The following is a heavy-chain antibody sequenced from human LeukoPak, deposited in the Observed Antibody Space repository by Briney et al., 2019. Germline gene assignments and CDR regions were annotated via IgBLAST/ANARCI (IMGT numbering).Heavy chain of an antibody. CDR3: ARSQNYYGSGDY. CDR2: IYYSGST. V-gene: IGHV4-59*01. Sequence: PSETLSLTCTVSGGSISSYYWSWIRQPPGKGLEWIGYIYYSGSTNYNPSLKSRVTISVDTSKNQFSLKLSSVTAADTAVYYCARSQNYYGSGDYWSQGTLVTFSS. J-gene: IGHJ4*02. CDR1: GGSISSYY. D-gene: IGHD3-10*01.